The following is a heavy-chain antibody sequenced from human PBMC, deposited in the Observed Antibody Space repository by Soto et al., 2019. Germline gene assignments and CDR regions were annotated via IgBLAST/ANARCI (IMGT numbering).Heavy chain of an antibody. J-gene: IGHJ3*01. Sequence: EVQLLESGGGLVQPGESLRLSCAASGFTFSYYWMHWVRQAPGMGLVWVSRIHSDGSSTTYADSVKGRFTISRDNARNTLYLQMNCLRGEHTAVYYCARGDRGAFELWGQGTVLTVSS. V-gene: IGHV3-74*01. CDR3: ARGDRGAFEL. CDR1: GFTFSYYW. CDR2: IHSDGSST. D-gene: IGHD3-16*01.